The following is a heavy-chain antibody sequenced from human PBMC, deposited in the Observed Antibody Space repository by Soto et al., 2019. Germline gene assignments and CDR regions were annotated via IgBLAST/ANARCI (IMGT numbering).Heavy chain of an antibody. CDR1: GGSYSGYY. Sequence: QVQLQQWGAGLWKPSETLSLTCAVYGGSYSGYYWSWIRQPPGKGLEWIGEINHSGSTNYNPSLKSRVTISVDTSKNQFSLKLSSVTAADTAVYYCARLRLLWFGELFSYYYYGMDVWGQGTTVTVSS. J-gene: IGHJ6*02. CDR3: ARLRLLWFGELFSYYYYGMDV. V-gene: IGHV4-34*01. CDR2: INHSGST. D-gene: IGHD3-10*01.